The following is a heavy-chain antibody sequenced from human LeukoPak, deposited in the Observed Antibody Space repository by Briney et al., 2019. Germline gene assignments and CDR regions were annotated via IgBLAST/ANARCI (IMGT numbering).Heavy chain of an antibody. CDR2: IYYSGST. CDR1: GVSLSSGGYY. CDR3: ARDGGTRAFGY. V-gene: IGHV4-31*03. D-gene: IGHD3-16*01. J-gene: IGHJ4*02. Sequence: SETLSLTCTVSGVSLSSGGYYWSWIRPHPGKGLEWIGYIYYSGSTYYNPSLKSRVTISVDTSKNQFSLKLSSVTAADTAVYYCARDGGTRAFGYWGQGTLVTVSS.